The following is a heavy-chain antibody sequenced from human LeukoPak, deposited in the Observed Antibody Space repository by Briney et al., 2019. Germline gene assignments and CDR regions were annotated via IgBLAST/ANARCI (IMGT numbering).Heavy chain of an antibody. CDR1: GFTFSTYA. V-gene: IGHV3-23*01. CDR2: ISGSGGAT. J-gene: IGHJ4*02. Sequence: GGSLRLSCAASGFTFSTYAVSWVRQAPGKGLEWVSTISGSGGATFYADSVKGRFTISRDNSKNTVYLQMNRLRPDDTAVYYCAGEWTTGSAFWGQGTLVTVSS. D-gene: IGHD3-10*01. CDR3: AGEWTTGSAF.